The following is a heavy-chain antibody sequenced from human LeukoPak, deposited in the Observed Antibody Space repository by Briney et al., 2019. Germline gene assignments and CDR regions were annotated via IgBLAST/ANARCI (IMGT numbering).Heavy chain of an antibody. CDR3: ASCSGQADYYMDV. CDR1: GGSISSGGYY. V-gene: IGHV4-30-2*01. Sequence: SETLSLTCTVSGGSISSGGYYWSWIRQPPGKGLEWIGYIYHSGSTYYNPSLKSRVTISVDRSKNQFSLKLSSVTAADTAVYYCASCSGQADYYMDVWGKGTRVTVSS. CDR2: IYHSGST. J-gene: IGHJ6*03. D-gene: IGHD2-15*01.